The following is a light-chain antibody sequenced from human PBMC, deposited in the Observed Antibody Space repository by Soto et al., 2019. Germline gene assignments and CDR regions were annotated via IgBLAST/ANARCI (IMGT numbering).Light chain of an antibody. V-gene: IGKV3-15*01. CDR2: GAS. Sequence: EIVMTQSPATLSVSPGERATLSCRASQSVSRNLAWYQQKPGQAPRLLIYGASTRATGIPARFSGSGSGTEFTLTISSLQSEDFAVYYCQQYNNWPPRYTFGQGTKLESK. J-gene: IGKJ2*01. CDR1: QSVSRN. CDR3: QQYNNWPPRYT.